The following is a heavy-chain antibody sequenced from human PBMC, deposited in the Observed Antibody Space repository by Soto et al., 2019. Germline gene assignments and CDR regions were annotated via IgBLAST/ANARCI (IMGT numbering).Heavy chain of an antibody. Sequence: QVQLVESGGGVVQPGMSLRLSCAASGFTFREHAMHWVRQAPGKGLEWVALISYDGSYQNYPESVRGRFTISRDDSRSTLFLQMNSLRDEDTAVYYCVAEVGPRTFDNWGQGTLVTVSS. CDR1: GFTFREHA. CDR2: ISYDGSYQ. J-gene: IGHJ4*02. D-gene: IGHD1-26*01. V-gene: IGHV3-30-3*01. CDR3: VAEVGPRTFDN.